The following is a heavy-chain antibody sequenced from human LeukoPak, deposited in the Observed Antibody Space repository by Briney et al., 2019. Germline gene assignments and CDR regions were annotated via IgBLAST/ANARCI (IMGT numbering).Heavy chain of an antibody. J-gene: IGHJ6*03. CDR1: GGSLSAYY. V-gene: IGHV4-34*01. D-gene: IGHD4-17*01. CDR3: ARATVTPPDYYYYYYMDV. CDR2: INHGGST. Sequence: SETLSLTCAVYGGSLSAYYWTWIRQPPGKGLEWIGEINHGGSTNYNPSLKSRVTISIDTSKNQFSLKLSSVTAADTAVYYCARATVTPPDYYYYYYMDVWGKGTTVTVSS.